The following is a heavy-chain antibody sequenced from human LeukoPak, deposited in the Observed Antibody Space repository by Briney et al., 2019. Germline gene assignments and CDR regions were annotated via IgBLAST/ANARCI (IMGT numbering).Heavy chain of an antibody. J-gene: IGHJ4*02. CDR3: ARGVVWGSYRHFDY. Sequence: PSETLSLTCTASGGSISSYYWSWIRQPPGKGLEWIGYIYYSGSTNYNPSLKSRVTISVDTSKNQFSLKLSSVTAADTAVYYCARGVVWGSYRHFDYWGQGTLVTVSS. V-gene: IGHV4-59*01. D-gene: IGHD3-16*02. CDR1: GGSISSYY. CDR2: IYYSGST.